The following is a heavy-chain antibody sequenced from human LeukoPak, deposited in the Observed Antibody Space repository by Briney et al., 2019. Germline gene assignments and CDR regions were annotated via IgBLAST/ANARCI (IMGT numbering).Heavy chain of an antibody. J-gene: IGHJ4*02. CDR2: IVGDSTDT. D-gene: IGHD5-18*01. Sequence: SVKVSCKASGFTFTSSSIQWIRQARGQRLEWIGWIVGDSTDTYYAQRFQERVTIARDMSTSTAYLELSSLRSEDTAVYYCAADPDTTMAFDYWGQGTLVTVSS. V-gene: IGHV1-58*02. CDR3: AADPDTTMAFDY. CDR1: GFTFTSSS.